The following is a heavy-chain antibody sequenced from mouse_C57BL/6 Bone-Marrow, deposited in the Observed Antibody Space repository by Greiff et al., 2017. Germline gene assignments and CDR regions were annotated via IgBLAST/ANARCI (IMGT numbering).Heavy chain of an antibody. D-gene: IGHD1-1*01. V-gene: IGHV1-81*01. CDR1: GYTFTSYG. J-gene: IGHJ3*01. CDR2: IYPRSGNT. CDR3: ANSTVGFAY. Sequence: LQESGAELARPGASVKLSCKASGYTFTSYGISWVKQRTGQGLEWIGEIYPRSGNTYYNEKFKGKATLTADKSSSTAYMELRSLTSEDSAVYFCANSTVGFAYWGQGTLVTVSA.